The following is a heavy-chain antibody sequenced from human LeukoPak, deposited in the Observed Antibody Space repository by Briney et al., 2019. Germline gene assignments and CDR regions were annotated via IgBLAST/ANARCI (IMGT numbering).Heavy chain of an antibody. CDR1: GGTFSSYA. V-gene: IGHV1-69*06. D-gene: IGHD3-3*01. Sequence: SVTVSCKASGGTFSSYAISWVRQAPGQGLEWMGGIMPIFDTPNYAQRFLGRITITADKSTSTAYMELSSLRSEDTAVYYCARMGTIFGVVRYYFDYWGQGTLVTVSS. CDR2: IMPIFDTP. CDR3: ARMGTIFGVVRYYFDY. J-gene: IGHJ4*02.